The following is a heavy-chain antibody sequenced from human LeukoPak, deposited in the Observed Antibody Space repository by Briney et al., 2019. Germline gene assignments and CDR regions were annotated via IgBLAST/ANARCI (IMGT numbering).Heavy chain of an antibody. Sequence: TGGSLRLSCAASGFTFSNYGMHWVRQAPGKGLEWVANIKQDGSEKYYVDSVKGRFTISRDNAKNSLYLQMNSLRAEDTAVYYCARDLVVGDAFDIWGQGTMVTVSS. CDR2: IKQDGSEK. CDR1: GFTFSNYG. J-gene: IGHJ3*02. D-gene: IGHD2-15*01. V-gene: IGHV3-7*01. CDR3: ARDLVVGDAFDI.